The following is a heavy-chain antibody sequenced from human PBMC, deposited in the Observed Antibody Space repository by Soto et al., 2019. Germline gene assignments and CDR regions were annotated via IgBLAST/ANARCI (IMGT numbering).Heavy chain of an antibody. CDR2: INPNSGGT. CDR1: GYTFTGYY. J-gene: IGHJ4*02. Sequence: ASVKVSCKASGYTFTGYYMHWVRQAPGQGLEWMGWINPNSGGTNYAQKFQGWVTMTRDTSISTAYMELSRLRSGDTAVYYCARGGYAQQGYFDYWGQGTLVTVSS. CDR3: ARGGYAQQGYFDY. D-gene: IGHD5-12*01. V-gene: IGHV1-2*04.